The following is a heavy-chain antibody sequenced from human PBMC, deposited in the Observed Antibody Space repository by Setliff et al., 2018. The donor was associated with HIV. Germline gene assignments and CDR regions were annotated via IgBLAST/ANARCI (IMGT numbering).Heavy chain of an antibody. Sequence: GGSLRLSCAASGFTFGTYWMTWLRQAPGKGLEWVANINQDGTVIFYVDSVKGRFIMSRDNAKTSVYLDMYSVRAEDTAKYYCARVDWGRFDFWGQGALVTFSS. CDR3: ARVDWGRFDF. CDR2: INQDGTVI. CDR1: GFTFGTYW. D-gene: IGHD3-16*01. J-gene: IGHJ4*02. V-gene: IGHV3-7*01.